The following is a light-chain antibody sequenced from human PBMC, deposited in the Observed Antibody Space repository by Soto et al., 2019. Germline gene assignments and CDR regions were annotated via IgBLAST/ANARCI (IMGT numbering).Light chain of an antibody. CDR2: DAS. V-gene: IGKV3-11*01. Sequence: EIVLTQSPATLSLSPGERATLSCRASQSVSSYLAWYQQKPGQAPRLLIYDASNRATGIPARFSGSGSGTDFTLTIISLEPEDFAVYYCQQRSNWPPITFGQGTRREIK. J-gene: IGKJ5*01. CDR1: QSVSSY. CDR3: QQRSNWPPIT.